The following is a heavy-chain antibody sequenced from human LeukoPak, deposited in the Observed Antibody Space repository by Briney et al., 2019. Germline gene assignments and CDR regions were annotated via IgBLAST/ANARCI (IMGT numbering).Heavy chain of an antibody. J-gene: IGHJ6*03. CDR2: ISAYNGNT. Sequence: GASVKVSCKASGYTFTSYGISWVRQAPGQGLEWMGWISAYNGNTNYAQKLQGRVTMTTDTSTSTAYMELRSLRSDDTAVYYCARVPGYYYYYYMDVWGKGTTVTVSS. CDR1: GYTFTSYG. CDR3: ARVPGYYYYYYMDV. V-gene: IGHV1-18*01.